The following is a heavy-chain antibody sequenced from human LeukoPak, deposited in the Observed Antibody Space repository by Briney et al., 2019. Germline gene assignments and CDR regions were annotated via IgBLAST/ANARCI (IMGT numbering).Heavy chain of an antibody. Sequence: PGGSLRLSCAASGFTFSSYGMHWVRQAPGKGLEWVAFIRYDGSNKYYADSVKGRFTISRDNSKNTLYLQMNSLRAEDTAVYYCAKDLIDYGGPDAFDIWGQGTMVTVSS. CDR2: IRYDGSNK. CDR3: AKDLIDYGGPDAFDI. D-gene: IGHD4-23*01. CDR1: GFTFSSYG. V-gene: IGHV3-30*02. J-gene: IGHJ3*02.